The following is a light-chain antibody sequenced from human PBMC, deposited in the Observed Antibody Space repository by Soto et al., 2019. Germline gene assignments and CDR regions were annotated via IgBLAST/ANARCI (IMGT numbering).Light chain of an antibody. CDR3: QQYMSYPWT. CDR1: QSISSY. J-gene: IGKJ1*01. V-gene: IGKV1-39*01. CDR2: AAS. Sequence: DIQMTQSPSTLSASVGDRVTITLRASQSISSYLNWYQQKPGKAPKLLIYAASSLQSGVPSRFSGSGSGTDFTLTISSLQPDDFATYYCQQYMSYPWTFGQGTKVDIK.